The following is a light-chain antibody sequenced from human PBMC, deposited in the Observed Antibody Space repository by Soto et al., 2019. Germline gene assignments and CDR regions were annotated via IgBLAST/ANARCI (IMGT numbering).Light chain of an antibody. J-gene: IGKJ1*01. CDR3: QQYDYSRT. CDR2: DVS. CDR1: QNVSTS. V-gene: IGKV1-5*01. Sequence: DIQLTQSPSTLSASVGDSVTITCRASQNVSTSLAWYQHKPGEAPKPLMFDVSNLESGVPSRFSGSGSGTEFTLSISSLHSDDFATYYCQQYDYSRTFGQGTKVDIK.